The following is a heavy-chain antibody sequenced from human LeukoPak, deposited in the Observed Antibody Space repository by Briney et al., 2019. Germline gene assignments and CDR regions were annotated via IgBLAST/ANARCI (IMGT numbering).Heavy chain of an antibody. CDR1: GFNFSSYW. Sequence: GGSLRLSCAASGFNFSSYWMHWVRQAPGKGLVWVSRINSDGSSTSYADSVKGRFTISRDNAKNTLYLQMNSLRAEDTAVYYCARESYVWGSYRYTYYFDYWGQGTLVTVSS. J-gene: IGHJ4*02. CDR2: INSDGSST. CDR3: ARESYVWGSYRYTYYFDY. V-gene: IGHV3-74*01. D-gene: IGHD3-16*02.